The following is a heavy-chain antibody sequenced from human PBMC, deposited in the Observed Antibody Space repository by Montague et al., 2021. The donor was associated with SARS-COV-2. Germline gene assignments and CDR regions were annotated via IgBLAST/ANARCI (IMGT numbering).Heavy chain of an antibody. CDR3: ARAQDTCFIANCVNYFEV. D-gene: IGHD1-1*01. CDR1: GGSISSYY. V-gene: IGHV4-59*01. Sequence: SETLSLTCEVSGGSISSYYWSWIRQSPGKGLEWIGYVPYTGSTKYNPSLKTRVTLSLDTPKNRFSLKLSSVTAADTAVYYCARAQDTCFIANCVNYFEVWGLGALVTVSS. CDR2: VPYTGST. J-gene: IGHJ4*02.